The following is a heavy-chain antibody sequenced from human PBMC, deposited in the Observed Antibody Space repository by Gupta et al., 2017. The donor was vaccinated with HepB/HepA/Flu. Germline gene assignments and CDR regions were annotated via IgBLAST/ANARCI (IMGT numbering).Heavy chain of an antibody. CDR1: GFNFTNSW. CDR2: INKGGSDK. D-gene: IGHD1-26*01. J-gene: IGHJ2*01. Sequence: EVKLVESGVGLVQPGRSLSISCVDSGFNFTNSWMTWVRQAPGKGLKWVGNINKGGSDKYYAESVKGRFTISRDKAKNSVYMQMNSLRDEDMGVDDCVRDGRYFDLWGRGTLVTVSS. CDR3: VRDGRYFDL. V-gene: IGHV3-7*01.